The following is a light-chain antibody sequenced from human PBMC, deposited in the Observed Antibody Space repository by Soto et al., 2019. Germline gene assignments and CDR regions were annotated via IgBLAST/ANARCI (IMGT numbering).Light chain of an antibody. J-gene: IGKJ1*01. Sequence: DIHMTQSPSSLSASLVDRVTITCRASQSISSWLAWYQQKPGKAPKFLIYDASSLESGVPSRFSGSGSGTEFTLTISSLQPDDFATYYCQHYNSYSEAFGQGTKVDIK. CDR1: QSISSW. CDR2: DAS. CDR3: QHYNSYSEA. V-gene: IGKV1-5*01.